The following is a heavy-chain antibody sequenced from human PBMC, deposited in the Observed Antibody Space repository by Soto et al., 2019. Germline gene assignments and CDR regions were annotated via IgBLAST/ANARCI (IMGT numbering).Heavy chain of an antibody. CDR3: AREVELMVRGVIRGEVFDY. Sequence: GGSLRLSCAASGFTFSSYAMHWVRQAPGKGLEWVAVISYDGSNKYYADSVKGRFTISRDNSKNTLYLQMNSLRAEDTAVYYCAREVELMVRGVIRGEVFDYWGQGTLVTVSS. D-gene: IGHD3-10*01. J-gene: IGHJ4*02. V-gene: IGHV3-30-3*01. CDR2: ISYDGSNK. CDR1: GFTFSSYA.